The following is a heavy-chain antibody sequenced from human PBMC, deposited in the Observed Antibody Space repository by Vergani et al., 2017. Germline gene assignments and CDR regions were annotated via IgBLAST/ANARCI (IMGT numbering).Heavy chain of an antibody. CDR1: GFTFSSYA. CDR2: ISVSGNNT. J-gene: IGHJ4*02. V-gene: IGHV3-23*01. CDR3: AKNEYSSSSLFDY. D-gene: IGHD6-6*01. Sequence: EVQLLESGGGLIQPGGSLRLSCAASGFTFSSYAMNWVRQAPGKGLEWVSGISVSGNNTYSADSVKGRFTISRDNSKNTLYLQMNSLRAEDTAVYYCAKNEYSSSSLFDYWGQGTLVTVSS.